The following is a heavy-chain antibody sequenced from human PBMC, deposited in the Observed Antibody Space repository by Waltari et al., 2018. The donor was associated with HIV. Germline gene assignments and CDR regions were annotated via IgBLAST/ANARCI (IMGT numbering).Heavy chain of an antibody. CDR2: IYTSGST. V-gene: IGHV4-4*07. CDR3: AREGGLLWFGELFPHYYYYGMDV. D-gene: IGHD3-10*01. CDR1: GGSISSYY. Sequence: QVQLQESGPGLVKPSETLSLTCTVSGGSISSYYWSWIRQPAGKGLEWIGRIYTSGSTNYNPSLKSRVTMSVDTSKNQFSLKLSSVTAADTAVYYCAREGGLLWFGELFPHYYYYGMDVWGQGTTVTVSS. J-gene: IGHJ6*02.